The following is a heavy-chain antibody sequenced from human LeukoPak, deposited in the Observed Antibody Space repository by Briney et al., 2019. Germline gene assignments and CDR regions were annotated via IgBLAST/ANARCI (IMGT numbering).Heavy chain of an antibody. Sequence: GASVKVSCKASGYTFTSYYMHWVRQAPGQGLEWMGIINPSGGSTSYAQKFQGRVTMTRDTSTSTVYMELSSLRSEDTAVYYCARVGYDRLTGWGWFDPWGQGTQVTVSS. V-gene: IGHV1-46*01. CDR2: INPSGGST. D-gene: IGHD3-9*01. CDR1: GYTFTSYY. CDR3: ARVGYDRLTGWGWFDP. J-gene: IGHJ5*02.